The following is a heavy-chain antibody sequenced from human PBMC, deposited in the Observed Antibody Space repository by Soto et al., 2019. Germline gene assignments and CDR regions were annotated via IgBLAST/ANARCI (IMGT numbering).Heavy chain of an antibody. J-gene: IGHJ6*02. V-gene: IGHV5-10-1*01. Sequence: PGESLKISCKGSGYSFTSYWISWVRQMPGKGLEWMGRIDPSDSYTNYSPSFQGHVTFSADKSISTAYLQWSSLKASDTAMYYCARHFRHYDFWSAPVPTYYYYYGMDVWGQGTTVTVSS. D-gene: IGHD3-3*01. CDR1: GYSFTSYW. CDR2: IDPSDSYT. CDR3: ARHFRHYDFWSAPVPTYYYYYGMDV.